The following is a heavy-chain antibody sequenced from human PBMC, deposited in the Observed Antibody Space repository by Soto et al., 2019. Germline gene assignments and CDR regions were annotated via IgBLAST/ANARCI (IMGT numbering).Heavy chain of an antibody. CDR3: AKVVPPVDY. V-gene: IGHV3-23*01. J-gene: IGHJ4*02. D-gene: IGHD1-26*01. Sequence: EVQLLESGGGLVQPGASLRLSCAASGFTFSSYAMSWVRQAPGKGLEWVSGVSGSGGSTYYADSVKGRFTISRDNSKNTMYLQMSSLRAEDTAVYYCAKVVPPVDYWGQGTLVTVSS. CDR2: VSGSGGST. CDR1: GFTFSSYA.